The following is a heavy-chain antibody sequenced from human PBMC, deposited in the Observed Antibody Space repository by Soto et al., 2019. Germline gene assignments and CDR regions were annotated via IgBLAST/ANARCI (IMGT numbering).Heavy chain of an antibody. D-gene: IGHD6-19*01. CDR2: INAGNGDT. Sequence: QVPLVQSGAEVKEPGASVKISCKASGFTFTNYAIHWVRQAPGQRLEWMGWINAGNGDTEYSENFQGRVTITRDTSANTAYMELSSLTSEDTAVYNCARGSTSGWPYDHWGQGTPVAVSS. CDR1: GFTFTNYA. CDR3: ARGSTSGWPYDH. J-gene: IGHJ4*02. V-gene: IGHV1-3*01.